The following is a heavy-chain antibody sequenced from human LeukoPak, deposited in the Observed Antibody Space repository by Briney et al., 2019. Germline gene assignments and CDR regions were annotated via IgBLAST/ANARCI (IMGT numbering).Heavy chain of an antibody. CDR2: INWNGGST. J-gene: IGHJ4*02. D-gene: IGHD5-24*01. CDR1: GFTFDDYG. CDR3: ARALEMATTTEGGN. V-gene: IGHV3-20*04. Sequence: GGSLRLSCAASGFTFDDYGMSWVRQAPGKGLEWVSGINWNGGSTGYADSVKGRFTISRDNAKNSLYLQMNSLRAEDTALYYCARALEMATTTEGGNWGQGTLVTVSS.